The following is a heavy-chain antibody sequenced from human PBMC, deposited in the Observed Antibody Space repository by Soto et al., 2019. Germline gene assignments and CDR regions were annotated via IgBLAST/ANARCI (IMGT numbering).Heavy chain of an antibody. CDR3: ARDPVDYDSSGYYWYFDL. V-gene: IGHV1-69*08. J-gene: IGHJ2*01. CDR1: GGTFSSYT. D-gene: IGHD3-22*01. Sequence: QVQLVQSGAEVKKPGSSVKVSCKASGGTFSSYTISWVRQAPGQGLEWMGRIMPILGIANYAQKFQGRVTITADKSTSTAYMELSSLRSEDTAVYYCARDPVDYDSSGYYWYFDLWGRGTLVTVSS. CDR2: IMPILGIA.